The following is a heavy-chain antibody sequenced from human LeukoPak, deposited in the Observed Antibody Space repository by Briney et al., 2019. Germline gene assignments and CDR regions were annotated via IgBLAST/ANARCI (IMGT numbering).Heavy chain of an antibody. CDR2: IYSKTGGGST. CDR1: GFTFSKAW. V-gene: IGHV3-15*01. Sequence: GGSLRLCCAASGFTFSKAWMNWVRQAPGKGLEWVGRIYSKTGGGSTEYAAPVKGRCTISRDDSKNTLWLQMNSLKTEDTAVYYCTRRSNSDSSADFDQWGQGTLVTVSP. D-gene: IGHD3-22*01. J-gene: IGHJ4*02. CDR3: TRRSNSDSSADFDQ.